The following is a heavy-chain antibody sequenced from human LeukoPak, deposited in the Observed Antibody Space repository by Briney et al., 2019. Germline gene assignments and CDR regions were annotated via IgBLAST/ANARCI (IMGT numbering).Heavy chain of an antibody. V-gene: IGHV1-69*13. J-gene: IGHJ6*02. CDR3: AKASVVMTTSYYYYGMDA. CDR2: IIPIFGTA. CDR1: AGTFSSYT. D-gene: IGHD2-21*02. Sequence: SSVNVSFKASAGTFSSYTISWVRQAPGQGVDWMGGIIPIFGTANYAQKFQGRVTITADESTRTAYMELSSLRSEDTAVYYCAKASVVMTTSYYYYGMDAWGQGTTVTVSS.